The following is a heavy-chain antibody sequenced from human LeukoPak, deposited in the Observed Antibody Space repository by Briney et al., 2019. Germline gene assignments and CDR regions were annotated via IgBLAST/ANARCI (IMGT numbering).Heavy chain of an antibody. CDR2: ISGSGGST. V-gene: IGHV3-23*01. J-gene: IGHJ4*02. CDR3: AKDLAPLRYFDWVPDY. CDR1: GFTFSSYA. Sequence: GGSLRLSCAASGFTFSSYAMSWVRQAPGKGLEWVSAISGSGGSTYYADSVKGRFTISRDNSKNTLYLQMNSLRAEDTAVYYCAKDLAPLRYFDWVPDYWGQGTLVTVSS. D-gene: IGHD3-9*01.